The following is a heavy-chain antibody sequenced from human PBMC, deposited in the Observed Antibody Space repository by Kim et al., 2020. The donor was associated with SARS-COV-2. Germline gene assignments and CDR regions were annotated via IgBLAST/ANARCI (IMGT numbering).Heavy chain of an antibody. V-gene: IGHV3-15*01. D-gene: IGHD3-3*01. Sequence: GGSLRLSCAASGFTFRNAWINWVRQAPGKGLEWVGRSKSITDGGTTDYAAPVKGRFTISRDDSTNTLYLQMNSLKTEDTAFYYCSIFTIFGVADAFGWGQGTLVTVSS. J-gene: IGHJ4*02. CDR3: SIFTIFGVADAFG. CDR2: SKSITDGGTT. CDR1: GFTFRNAW.